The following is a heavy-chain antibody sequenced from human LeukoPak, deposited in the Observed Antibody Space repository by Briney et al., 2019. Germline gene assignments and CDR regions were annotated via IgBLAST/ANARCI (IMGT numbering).Heavy chain of an antibody. CDR3: AKAIYSGYDRPIDY. CDR2: ISDDGSTQ. V-gene: IGHV3-30*18. J-gene: IGHJ4*02. D-gene: IGHD5-12*01. CDR1: GFTFSSHG. Sequence: GGSLRLSCEASGFTFSSHGMHWVRRAPGKGLEWAAVISDDGSTQYYADSVKGRFTISRDNSKNTLYLQMNSLRDEDTAVYYCAKAIYSGYDRPIDYWGQGTLVIVSS.